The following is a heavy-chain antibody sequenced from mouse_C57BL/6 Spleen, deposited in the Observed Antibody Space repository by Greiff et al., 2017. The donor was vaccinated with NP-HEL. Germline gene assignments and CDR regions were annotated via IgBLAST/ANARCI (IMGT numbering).Heavy chain of an antibody. CDR1: GYTFTSYW. CDR2: INPSNGGT. D-gene: IGHD2-3*01. CDR3: ARYDGYYEGYYFDY. V-gene: IGHV1-53*01. J-gene: IGHJ2*01. Sequence: QVQLQQPGTELVKPGASVKLSCKASGYTFTSYWMHWVKQRPGQGLEWIGNINPSNGGTNYNEKFKSKAPLTVDKSSSTASMQLRSLTSEDSAVYYCARYDGYYEGYYFDYWGQGTTLTVSS.